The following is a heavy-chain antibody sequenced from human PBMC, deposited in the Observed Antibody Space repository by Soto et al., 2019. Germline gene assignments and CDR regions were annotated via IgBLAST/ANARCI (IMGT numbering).Heavy chain of an antibody. CDR2: INHSGST. CDR1: GGSFSGYY. D-gene: IGHD6-13*01. CDR3: ARVGSSSWSSWFDP. Sequence: SETLSLTCAVYGGSFSGYYWSWIRQPPGKGLEWIGEINHSGSTNYNPSLKSRVTISVDTSENQFSLKLSSVTAADTAVYYCARVGSSSWSSWFDPWGQGTLVTVSS. V-gene: IGHV4-34*01. J-gene: IGHJ5*02.